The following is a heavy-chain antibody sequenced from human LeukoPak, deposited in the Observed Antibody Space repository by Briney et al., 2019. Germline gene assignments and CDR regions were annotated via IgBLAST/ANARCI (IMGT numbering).Heavy chain of an antibody. CDR3: ARALRITMVRGVPSGYYYYGMDV. CDR2: INHSGST. Sequence: SETLSLTCAVYGGSFSGYYWSWIRQPPGKGLEWIGEINHSGSTNYNPSLKSRVTISVDTSKNQFSLKLSSVTAADTAVYYCARALRITMVRGVPSGYYYYGMDVWGQGTTVTVSS. V-gene: IGHV4-34*01. J-gene: IGHJ6*02. CDR1: GGSFSGYY. D-gene: IGHD3-10*01.